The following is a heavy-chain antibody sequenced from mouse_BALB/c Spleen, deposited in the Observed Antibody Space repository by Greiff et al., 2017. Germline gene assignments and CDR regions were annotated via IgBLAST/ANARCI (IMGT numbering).Heavy chain of an antibody. CDR3: VRGIYYGYDPWFAY. CDR1: GFTFNTYA. V-gene: IGHV10-1*02. Sequence: DVMLVESGGGLVQPKGSLKLSCAASGFTFNTYAMNWVRQAPGKGLEWVARIRSKSNNYATYYADSVKDRFTISRDDSQSMLYLQMNNLKTEDTAMYYCVRGIYYGYDPWFAYWGQGTLVTVSA. D-gene: IGHD2-2*01. CDR2: IRSKSNNYAT. J-gene: IGHJ3*01.